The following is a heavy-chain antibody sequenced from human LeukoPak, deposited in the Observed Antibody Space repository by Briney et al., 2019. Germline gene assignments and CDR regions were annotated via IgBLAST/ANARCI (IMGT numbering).Heavy chain of an antibody. J-gene: IGHJ6*02. D-gene: IGHD2-2*01. CDR3: ARGACSSTSCYAGYCYYGMDV. Sequence: SQTLSLTCTVSGGSISSGDYYWSWIRQPPGKGLEWIGYIYYSGSTYYNPSLKSRVTISVDTSKNQFSLKLSSVTAADTAVYYCARGACSSTSCYAGYCYYGMDVWGQGTTVTVSS. V-gene: IGHV4-30-4*01. CDR1: GGSISSGDYY. CDR2: IYYSGST.